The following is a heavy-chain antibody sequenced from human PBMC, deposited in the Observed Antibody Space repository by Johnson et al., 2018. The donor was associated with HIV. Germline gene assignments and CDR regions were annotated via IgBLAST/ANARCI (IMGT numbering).Heavy chain of an antibody. J-gene: IGHJ3*02. V-gene: IGHV3-9*01. CDR3: AKVGGTGAAFDI. CDR2: ISWNSGSI. Sequence: VQLVESGGGLVQPGGSLRLSCAASGFTFSDYYMSWIRQAPGKGLEWVSGISWNSGSIGYADSVKGRFTISRDNAKNSLYLQMNSLRPEDTALYYCAKVGGTGAAFDIWGQGTMVTVSS. D-gene: IGHD4-23*01. CDR1: GFTFSDYY.